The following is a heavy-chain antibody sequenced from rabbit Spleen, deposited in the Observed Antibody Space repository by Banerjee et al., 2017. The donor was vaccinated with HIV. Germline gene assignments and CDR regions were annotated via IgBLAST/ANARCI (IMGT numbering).Heavy chain of an antibody. V-gene: IGHV1S45*01. D-gene: IGHD8-1*01. CDR2: IDGGISGGT. J-gene: IGHJ6*01. Sequence: QEQLEESGGDLVKPGASLTLTCTASGFSFSSSYWIHWVRQAPGKGLEWIGEIDGGISGGTYYASWAKGRFTISQTSSTTVTLQMTRLTAADTATYFCARDTGSSFSSYGMDLWGPGTLVTVS. CDR3: ARDTGSSFSSYGMDL. CDR1: GFSFSSSYW.